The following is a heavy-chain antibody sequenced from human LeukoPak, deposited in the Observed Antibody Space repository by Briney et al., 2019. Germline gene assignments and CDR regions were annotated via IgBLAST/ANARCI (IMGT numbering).Heavy chain of an antibody. CDR1: GFTFSSYA. Sequence: GRSLRLSCAASGFTFSSYALHWVRQSPGKGLEWVAVTSYHGTNKYYADSVKGRFTISRDNSGNTLFLQMNSLRPEDSALYYCARNMQFVQSLGGLDVWGQGTTVTVSS. V-gene: IGHV3-30-3*01. CDR3: ARNMQFVQSLGGLDV. CDR2: TSYHGTNK. D-gene: IGHD2-8*01. J-gene: IGHJ6*01.